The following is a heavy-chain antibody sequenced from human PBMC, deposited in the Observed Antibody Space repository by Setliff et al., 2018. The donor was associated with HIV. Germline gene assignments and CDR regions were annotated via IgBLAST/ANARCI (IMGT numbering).Heavy chain of an antibody. D-gene: IGHD1-26*01. Sequence: ASVKVSCKASGYKFTDYYIHWVRQAPGQGLEWMGRISGHSERTDFSKKVRDRLTMTMDTSTNTAYMELRSFTSDDTAVYYCARGWELNVWGQGTRVTVSS. CDR1: GYKFTDYY. J-gene: IGHJ4*02. CDR3: ARGWELNV. V-gene: IGHV1-2*06. CDR2: ISGHSERT.